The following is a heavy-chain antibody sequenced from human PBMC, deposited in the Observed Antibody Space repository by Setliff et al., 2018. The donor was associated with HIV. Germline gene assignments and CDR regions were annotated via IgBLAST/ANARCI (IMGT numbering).Heavy chain of an antibody. CDR2: ISGSGGNT. V-gene: IGHV3-23*01. J-gene: IGHJ4*02. CDR1: GFTFSSYA. CDR3: AKEVLEIAVAAS. Sequence: GGSLRLSCAVSGFTFSSYAMSWVRQAPERGLEWVSAISGSGGNTYYADSVKGRFTISRDNSKNTLYLQMNSLRAEDTAVYYCAKEVLEIAVAASWGQGTLITVSS. D-gene: IGHD6-19*01.